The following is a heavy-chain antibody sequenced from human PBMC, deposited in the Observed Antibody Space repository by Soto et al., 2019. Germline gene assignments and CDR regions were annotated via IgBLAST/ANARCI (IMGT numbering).Heavy chain of an antibody. CDR1: GFTFSSYG. CDR2: IWYDGSNK. D-gene: IGHD6-13*01. CDR3: ARDGGIAAAGIPFDY. Sequence: QVQLVESGGGVVQPGRSLRLSCAASGFTFSSYGMHWVRQAPGKGLEWVAVIWYDGSNKYYADSVKGRFTISRDNSKNTLYLQMNSLRAEDTAVYYCARDGGIAAAGIPFDYWGQGTLVTVSS. V-gene: IGHV3-33*01. J-gene: IGHJ4*02.